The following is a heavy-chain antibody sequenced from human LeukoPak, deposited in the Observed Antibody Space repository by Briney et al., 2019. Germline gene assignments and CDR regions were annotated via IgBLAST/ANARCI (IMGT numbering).Heavy chain of an antibody. Sequence: ASVTVSCKASEYTFTSYDINWVRQATGQGLEWMGWMNPNSGNTGYAQKFQGRVTMTRVTSISTAYMELNNLTSEDAAVYYCARGSWGEIAGRKSFEFWGQGSLVTVSS. CDR3: ARGSWGEIAGRKSFEF. CDR2: MNPNSGNT. D-gene: IGHD6-6*01. V-gene: IGHV1-8*01. J-gene: IGHJ4*02. CDR1: EYTFTSYD.